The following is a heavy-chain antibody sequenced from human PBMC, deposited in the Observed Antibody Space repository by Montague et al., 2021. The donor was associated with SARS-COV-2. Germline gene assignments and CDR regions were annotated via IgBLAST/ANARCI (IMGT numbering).Heavy chain of an antibody. D-gene: IGHD3-10*01. CDR2: INHSGST. CDR1: GGSFSGYY. V-gene: IGHV4-34*01. Sequence: SETLSLTCAVSGGSFSGYYWSWIRQPPGKGLEWIGEINHSGSTNYNPSLKSRVTISVDTSKNQFSLKLSSVTAADTAVYYCARKAGVHINMVGGVHGVNGMDVWGQGATVTVSS. CDR3: ARKAGVHINMVGGVHGVNGMDV. J-gene: IGHJ6*02.